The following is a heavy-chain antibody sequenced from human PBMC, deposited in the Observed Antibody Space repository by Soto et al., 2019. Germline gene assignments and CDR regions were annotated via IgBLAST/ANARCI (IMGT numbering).Heavy chain of an antibody. CDR2: INHSGST. CDR1: GGSFSGYY. D-gene: IGHD1-20*01. Sequence: QVQLQQWGAGLLKPSETLSLTCAVYGGSFSGYYWSWIRQPPGKGLEWIGEINHSGSTNYNPSLKSRVTISVDTSKTQFSLKLSSVTAADTAVYYCARRGQVGIGYWGQGTLVTVSS. CDR3: ARRGQVGIGY. V-gene: IGHV4-34*01. J-gene: IGHJ4*02.